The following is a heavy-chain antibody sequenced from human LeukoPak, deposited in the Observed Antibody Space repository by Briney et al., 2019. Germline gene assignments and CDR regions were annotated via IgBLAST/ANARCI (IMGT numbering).Heavy chain of an antibody. CDR2: INANSGDT. J-gene: IGHJ4*02. D-gene: IGHD3-22*01. CDR1: GYTFTGYY. V-gene: IGHV1-2*02. Sequence: ASVKVSCKASGYTFTGYYMHWVRQAPGQGLEWMAWINANSGDTKYAQKFQGRVTMTRDTSISTAYMELSRLRSDDTAMYYCAREISGYSDYWGQGTLVTVSS. CDR3: AREISGYSDY.